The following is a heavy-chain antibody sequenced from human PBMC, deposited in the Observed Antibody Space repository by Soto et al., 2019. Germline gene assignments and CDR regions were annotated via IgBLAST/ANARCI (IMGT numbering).Heavy chain of an antibody. CDR3: ARHFLFSVVAAAKPHYYMDV. CDR1: GGSISSNTYY. J-gene: IGHJ6*03. CDR2: IYYSGST. D-gene: IGHD2-15*01. V-gene: IGHV4-39*01. Sequence: QLQLQESGPGLVKPSETLSLTCTVSGGSISSNTYYWGWIRQPPGKGLEWIGSIYYSGSTHYSPSLKSRVTISVDTSKNQVSLKLSSVTAADTAVYYCARHFLFSVVAAAKPHYYMDVWGKGTTVTVSS.